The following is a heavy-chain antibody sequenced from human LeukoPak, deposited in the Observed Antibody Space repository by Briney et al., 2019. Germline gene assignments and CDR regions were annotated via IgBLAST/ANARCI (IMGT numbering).Heavy chain of an antibody. Sequence: GGSLRLSCTASGFTFGDYAMSWVRQAPGKGLEWVGFIRSKAYGGTTEYAASVKGRFTISRDDSKSIAYLQMNSLKTEDTAVYCCTRAGVVIGVDYWGQGTLVTVSS. CDR1: GFTFGDYA. CDR3: TRAGVVIGVDY. CDR2: IRSKAYGGTT. J-gene: IGHJ4*02. D-gene: IGHD4-23*01. V-gene: IGHV3-49*04.